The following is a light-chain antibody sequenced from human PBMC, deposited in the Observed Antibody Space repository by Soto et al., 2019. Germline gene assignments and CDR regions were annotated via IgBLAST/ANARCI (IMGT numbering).Light chain of an antibody. J-gene: IGKJ4*01. CDR3: QQYGSSPIT. CDR2: GAS. V-gene: IGKV3-20*01. CDR1: QSVSNSY. Sequence: EIELTQSPGTLSLSPGERATLSCRASQSVSNSYLAWYQQKPGQAPRLLIYGASSRATGTPDRFSGSGSGTDFTLTISRLEPEDFAVYYCQQYGSSPITFGGGTKVEIK.